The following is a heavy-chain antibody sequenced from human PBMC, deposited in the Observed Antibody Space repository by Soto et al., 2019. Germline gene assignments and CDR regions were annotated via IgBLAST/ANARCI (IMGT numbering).Heavy chain of an antibody. CDR1: GYTFTNYG. V-gene: IGHV1-18*01. CDR2: ISAYNGNT. CDR3: ARDLAYCGGDCYPIDY. J-gene: IGHJ4*02. Sequence: ASVKVSCKASGYTFTNYGISWVRQAPGQGLEWMGWISAYNGNTNYAQKLQGRVTMTTDTSTSTAYMELRSLRSDDTAVYYCARDLAYCGGDCYPIDYWGQGTLVTVS. D-gene: IGHD2-21*02.